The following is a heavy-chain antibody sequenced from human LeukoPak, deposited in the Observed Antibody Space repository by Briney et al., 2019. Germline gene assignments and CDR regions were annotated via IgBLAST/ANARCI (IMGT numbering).Heavy chain of an antibody. V-gene: IGHV3-23*01. CDR2: ISGSGGST. J-gene: IGHJ4*02. CDR3: AKDTRFDYDFWSGYGFDY. CDR1: GFTFSSYA. Sequence: GSLRLSCAASGFTFSSYAMSWVRQAPGKGLEWVSAISGSGGSTYYADSVKGRFTISRDNSKNTLYLQMNSLRAEDTAVYYCAKDTRFDYDFWSGYGFDYWGQGTLVTVSS. D-gene: IGHD3-3*01.